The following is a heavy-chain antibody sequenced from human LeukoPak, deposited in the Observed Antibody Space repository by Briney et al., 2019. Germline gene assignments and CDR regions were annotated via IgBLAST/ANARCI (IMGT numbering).Heavy chain of an antibody. Sequence: GRSLRLSCAASGFTFSSYAMSWVRQAPGKGLEWVSAISGSGGSTYYADSVKGRFTISRDNSKNTLYLQMNSLRAEDTAVYYCVKEGLWFGELPMGYWGQGTLVTVSS. CDR3: VKEGLWFGELPMGY. D-gene: IGHD3-10*01. J-gene: IGHJ4*02. CDR1: GFTFSSYA. V-gene: IGHV3-23*01. CDR2: ISGSGGST.